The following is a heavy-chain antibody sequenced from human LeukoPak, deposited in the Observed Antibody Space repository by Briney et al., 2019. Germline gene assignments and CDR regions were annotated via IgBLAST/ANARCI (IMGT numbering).Heavy chain of an antibody. CDR2: ISGSGGTT. Sequence: PGGSLRLSCAASGFTFSSNAMSWVRQAPGKGLEWVSAISGSGGTTYYADSVKGRFTISRDNSKNTLYLQMNSLRAEDSAVYYCAKGRGSSSWYPFDYWGQGTLVTVSS. CDR3: AKGRGSSSWYPFDY. V-gene: IGHV3-23*01. D-gene: IGHD6-13*01. CDR1: GFTFSSNA. J-gene: IGHJ4*02.